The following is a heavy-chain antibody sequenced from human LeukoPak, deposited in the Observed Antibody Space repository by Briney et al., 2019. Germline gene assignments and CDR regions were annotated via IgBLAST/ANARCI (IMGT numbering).Heavy chain of an antibody. CDR2: MNPNTGNT. CDR1: GYTFASYD. D-gene: IGHD2-21*01. Sequence: ASVKVSCKASGYTFASYDIHWVRQATGQGLEWMGWMNPNTGNTGYAQKFQGRVSMTRNTSISTAYMELSSLTSEDTALYYCARMNCGGNPGSPNWFDPWGQGTLVTVSS. J-gene: IGHJ5*02. CDR3: ARMNCGGNPGSPNWFDP. V-gene: IGHV1-8*01.